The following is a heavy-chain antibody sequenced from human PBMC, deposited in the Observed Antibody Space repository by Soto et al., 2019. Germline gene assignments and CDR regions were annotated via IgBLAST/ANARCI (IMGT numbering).Heavy chain of an antibody. D-gene: IGHD2-15*01. CDR1: GGSIIDGKTD. J-gene: IGHJ4*02. CDR2: INYRGTT. CDR3: ARDAPGVAPY. Sequence: TLSLPFTVSGGSIIDGKTDLNWIRQHPERGLEWMGYINYRGTTNYSPALKSRILISIDTSKNQFSLRLSSVTAADTAVYYCARDAPGVAPYWGQGTLVTVSS. V-gene: IGHV4-31*03.